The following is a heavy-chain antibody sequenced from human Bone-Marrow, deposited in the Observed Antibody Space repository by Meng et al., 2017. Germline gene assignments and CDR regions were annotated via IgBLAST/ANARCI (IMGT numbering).Heavy chain of an antibody. J-gene: IGHJ4*02. CDR1: GYTFPDYW. CDR2: INPKSGDT. D-gene: IGHD4-17*01. V-gene: IGHV1-2*06. CDR3: ARDPNHGDPGVRDN. Sequence: ASVKVSCKASGYTFPDYWLHWVRRAPGQGLEWMGRINPKSGDTHYAQRFQGRVTMTGDTSISTAYMELSGLRSDDTAMYYCARDPNHGDPGVRDNWAQGTLVTVSS.